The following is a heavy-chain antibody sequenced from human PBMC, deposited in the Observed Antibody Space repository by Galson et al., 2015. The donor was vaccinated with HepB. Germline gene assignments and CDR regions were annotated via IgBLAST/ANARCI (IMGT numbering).Heavy chain of an antibody. Sequence: ETLSLTCAVYGGSYSGYYWSWIRQPPGKGLEWIGEINHSGNTKYNPSLKSRVTISVDTSKNQFSLKLSSVTAADTAVYYCARVDIAMAFGGMDVWGQGTTVTVSS. CDR1: GGSYSGYY. CDR2: INHSGNT. CDR3: ARVDIAMAFGGMDV. V-gene: IGHV4-34*01. D-gene: IGHD5-18*01. J-gene: IGHJ6*02.